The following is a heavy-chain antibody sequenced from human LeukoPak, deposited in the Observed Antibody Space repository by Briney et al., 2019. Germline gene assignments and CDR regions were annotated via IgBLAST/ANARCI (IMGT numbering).Heavy chain of an antibody. V-gene: IGHV3-23*01. J-gene: IGHJ3*02. Sequence: SGGSLRLSCEASGITFSDFAMNWVRQAPGKGLEWVSAISDGGSSTYYADSVKGRFSISRDNSKSTLFLQMNSLRAEDTAVYYCAKDGEAYCGGDCYPSGFDIWGQGTMVTVSS. CDR3: AKDGEAYCGGDCYPSGFDI. D-gene: IGHD2-21*02. CDR2: ISDGGSST. CDR1: GITFSDFA.